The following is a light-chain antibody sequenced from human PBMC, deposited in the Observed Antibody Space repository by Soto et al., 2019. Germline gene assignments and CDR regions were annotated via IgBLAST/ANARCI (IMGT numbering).Light chain of an antibody. CDR3: QSHDSSLSGLVV. J-gene: IGLJ2*01. V-gene: IGLV1-40*01. CDR2: GDN. CDR1: SSNIGAGYD. Sequence: QAVVTQPPSVSGAPGQRVTISCTGSSSNIGAGYDVHWYQQLPGTAPKLLIYGDNNRPSGVPDRFSGSKSGTSASLAITGIQAEDEADYYCQSHDSSLSGLVVFGGGTKLTVL.